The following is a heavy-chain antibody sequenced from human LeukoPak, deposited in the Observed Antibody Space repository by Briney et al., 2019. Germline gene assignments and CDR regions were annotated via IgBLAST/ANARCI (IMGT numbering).Heavy chain of an antibody. Sequence: SETLSLTCTVSGGSISSYYWSWIRQPPGKGLEWIGYIYYSGSTNYNPSLKSRVTISVDTSKNQFSLKLSSVTAADTAVYYCARAYSNFDYWGQGTLVTVSS. V-gene: IGHV4-59*08. CDR3: ARAYSNFDY. CDR2: IYYSGST. CDR1: GGSISSYY. D-gene: IGHD6-13*01. J-gene: IGHJ4*02.